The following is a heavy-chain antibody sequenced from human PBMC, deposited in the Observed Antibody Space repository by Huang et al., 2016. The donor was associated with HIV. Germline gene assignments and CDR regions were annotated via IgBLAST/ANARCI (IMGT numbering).Heavy chain of an antibody. CDR3: ARQVDGFRSHFDF. D-gene: IGHD5-18*01. CDR2: NCPRDSET. Sequence: EVLLLQSGAELKEPGESLKISCKASGYGFSIYWIGWVRQKPGKGLEWMGINCPRDSETKSSPSFDGQVTISADKSTRTAYLQWESLKAPDTAIYFCARQVDGFRSHFDFWGQGTLVSVSS. CDR1: GYGFSIYW. V-gene: IGHV5-51*01. J-gene: IGHJ4*02.